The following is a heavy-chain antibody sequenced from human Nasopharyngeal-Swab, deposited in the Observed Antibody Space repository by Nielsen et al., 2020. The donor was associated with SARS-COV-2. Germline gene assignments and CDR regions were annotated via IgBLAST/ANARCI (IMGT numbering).Heavy chain of an antibody. J-gene: IGHJ6*02. Sequence: GESLKISCAASGFTFSSYSMNWVRQAPGKGLEWVSYISSSSTIYYADSVKGRFTISRDNAKNSLYLQMNSLRDEDTAVYYCASLAAAGSLYYYYGMDVWGQGTTVTVSS. CDR2: ISSSSTI. D-gene: IGHD6-13*01. V-gene: IGHV3-48*02. CDR3: ASLAAAGSLYYYYGMDV. CDR1: GFTFSSYS.